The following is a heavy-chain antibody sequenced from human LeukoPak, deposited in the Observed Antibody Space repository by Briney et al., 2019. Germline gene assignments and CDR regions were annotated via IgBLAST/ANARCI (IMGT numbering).Heavy chain of an antibody. CDR2: ISSFSGTI. CDR1: GFTFSSYS. CDR3: ARDQGGEQSY. J-gene: IGHJ4*02. D-gene: IGHD3-16*01. V-gene: IGHV3-48*01. Sequence: GGSLRLSCAAPGFTFSSYSMNWVRQAPGKGLEWVSYISSFSGTIYYADSVKGRFTISRDNAKNSLYLQMNSLRAEDTAVYYCARDQGGEQSYWGQGTLVTVSS.